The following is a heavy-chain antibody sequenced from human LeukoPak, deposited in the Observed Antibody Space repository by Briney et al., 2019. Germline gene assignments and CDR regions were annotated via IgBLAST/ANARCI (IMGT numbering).Heavy chain of an antibody. D-gene: IGHD6-6*01. J-gene: IGHJ5*02. CDR1: GGSFSGYY. CDR2: INHSGST. V-gene: IGHV4-34*01. CDR3: ASRRGAARRGSFDT. Sequence: SETLSLTCAVYGGSFSGYYWSWIRQPPGKGLEWIGEINHSGSTNYNPSLKSRVTISVDTSKNQFSLKLSSVTAADTAVYYCASRRGAARRGSFDTWGQGTLVTVSS.